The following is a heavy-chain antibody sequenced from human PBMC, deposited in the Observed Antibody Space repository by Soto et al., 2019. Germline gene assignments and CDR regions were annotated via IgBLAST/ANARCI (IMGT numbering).Heavy chain of an antibody. CDR3: AKVSSAWYAGFFDL. Sequence: PGGSLRVSCTAAGFTFNRHGMTWVRQAPGKGLEWVSGLSDSGGSIYYADSVKGRFTISRDNSMNTLYLQMNTLRAEDTAVYYCAKVSSAWYAGFFDLWGQGTLVTVSS. V-gene: IGHV3-23*01. D-gene: IGHD2-8*01. J-gene: IGHJ4*02. CDR2: LSDSGGSI. CDR1: GFTFNRHG.